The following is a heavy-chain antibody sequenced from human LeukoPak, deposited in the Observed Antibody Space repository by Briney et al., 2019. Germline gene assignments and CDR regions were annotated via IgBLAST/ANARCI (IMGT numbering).Heavy chain of an antibody. Sequence: SVKVSCKASGGTFSSYAISWVRQAPGQGLEWMGGIIPIFGTANYAQKFQGRVTITADEPTSTAYMELSSLRSEDTAVYYCARGVGWELLSWFDPWGQGTLVTVSS. V-gene: IGHV1-69*13. CDR3: ARGVGWELLSWFDP. CDR2: IIPIFGTA. J-gene: IGHJ5*02. D-gene: IGHD1-26*01. CDR1: GGTFSSYA.